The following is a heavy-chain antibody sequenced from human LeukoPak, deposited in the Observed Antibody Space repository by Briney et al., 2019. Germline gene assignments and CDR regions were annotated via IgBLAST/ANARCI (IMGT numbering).Heavy chain of an antibody. V-gene: IGHV1-2*02. Sequence: ASVKVSCKASGFTFTDYYMHWVRQAPGQGLEWMGWINPNSGGTNYAQKFQGRVTMTRDTSISTAYMELSRLRSDDTAVYYCARVAFPDIVVVPAAKEDAFDIWGQGTMVTVSS. J-gene: IGHJ3*02. CDR1: GFTFTDYY. CDR3: ARVAFPDIVVVPAAKEDAFDI. D-gene: IGHD2-2*01. CDR2: INPNSGGT.